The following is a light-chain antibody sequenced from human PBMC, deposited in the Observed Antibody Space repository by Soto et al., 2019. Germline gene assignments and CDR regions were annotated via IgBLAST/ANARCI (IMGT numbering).Light chain of an antibody. CDR3: QQSYSGPLT. V-gene: IGKV1-27*01. CDR1: QGISNY. J-gene: IGKJ4*01. Sequence: DIQMTQSPSSLSASLGDRVTITCRASQGISNYLAWYQQKPGKVPKLLIYAASTLQSGVPSRFSGIGSGTDFTLSISSLQPEDFATYYCQQSYSGPLTFGGGTKVDI. CDR2: AAS.